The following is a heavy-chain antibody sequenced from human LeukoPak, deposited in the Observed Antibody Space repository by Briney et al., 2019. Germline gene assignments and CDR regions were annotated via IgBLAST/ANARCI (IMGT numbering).Heavy chain of an antibody. D-gene: IGHD2-2*02. CDR2: INHSGST. Sequence: PSETLSLTCAVYGGSFSGYYWSWIRQPPGKGLEWIGEINHSGSTNYNPSLKSRVTISVDTSKNEFSLKLSSVTAADTAVYYCARGGRYCSSTNCYKAPRYFDYWGQGTLVTVSS. CDR1: GGSFSGYY. V-gene: IGHV4-34*01. CDR3: ARGGRYCSSTNCYKAPRYFDY. J-gene: IGHJ4*02.